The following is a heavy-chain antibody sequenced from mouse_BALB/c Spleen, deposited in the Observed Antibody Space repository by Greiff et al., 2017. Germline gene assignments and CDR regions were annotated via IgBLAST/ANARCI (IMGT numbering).Heavy chain of an antibody. J-gene: IGHJ4*01. V-gene: IGHV5-17*02. CDR3: ARRDYGSSYDYYAMDY. D-gene: IGHD1-1*01. CDR2: ISSGSSTI. Sequence: EVKLMESGGGLVQPGGSRKLSCAASGFTFSSFGMHWVRQAPEKGLEWVAYISSGSSTIYYADTVKGRFTISRDNPKNTLFLQMTSLRSEDTAMYYCARRDYGSSYDYYAMDYWGQGTSVTVSS. CDR1: GFTFSSFG.